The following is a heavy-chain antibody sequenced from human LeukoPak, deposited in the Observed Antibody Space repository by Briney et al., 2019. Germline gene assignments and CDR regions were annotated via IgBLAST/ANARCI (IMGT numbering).Heavy chain of an antibody. V-gene: IGHV1-2*02. Sequence: GESLKISCKASGYTFTDYYMHWVRQAPGQGLEWMGWINPNSAGTKYAQKFQGRVTMTRDTSVNTAYMELRRLRSDDTAVYYCARVGTVGHDSWGQGTLVTVSS. D-gene: IGHD4-11*01. J-gene: IGHJ4*02. CDR2: INPNSAGT. CDR1: GYTFTDYY. CDR3: ARVGTVGHDS.